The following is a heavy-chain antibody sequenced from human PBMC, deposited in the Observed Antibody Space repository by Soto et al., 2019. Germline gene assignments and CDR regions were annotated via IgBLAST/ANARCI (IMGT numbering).Heavy chain of an antibody. CDR2: VIGSGGST. V-gene: IGHV3-23*01. Sequence: EVQLLESGGGLVQPGGSLRLSCAASGFTFSIYAMSWVRQAPGKGLEWVSAVIGSGGSTYYADSVKGRFTISRDNSKNSQYLHMTSLIAEDTAVYYCAQKKITIVGPADACAGWISVTARGHFDYWGQGTLVTVSS. J-gene: IGHJ4*02. CDR1: GFTFSIYA. D-gene: IGHD3-3*01. CDR3: AQKKITIVGPADACAGWISVTARGHFDY.